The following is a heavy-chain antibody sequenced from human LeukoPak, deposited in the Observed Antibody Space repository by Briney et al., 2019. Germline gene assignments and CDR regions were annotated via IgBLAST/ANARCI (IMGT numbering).Heavy chain of an antibody. D-gene: IGHD3-22*01. J-gene: IGHJ3*01. CDR3: ARLLDNDISGDPDTFDV. CDR2: VSYTGGT. V-gene: IGHV4-59*11. CDR1: GGSLSGHY. Sequence: SETLPLTCTVSGGSLSGHYWSWIRQPPGKRLEWIGYVSYTGGTKYNPSLQSRVTISIDTSKSQFSLKLTSVTSADTAVYSCARLLDNDISGDPDTFDVWGQGTTVIVSS.